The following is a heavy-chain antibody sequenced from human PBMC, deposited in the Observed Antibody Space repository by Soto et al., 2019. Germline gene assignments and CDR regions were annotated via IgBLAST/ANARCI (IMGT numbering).Heavy chain of an antibody. CDR1: GFALRDSA. V-gene: IGHV3-9*01. Sequence: VQLVESGGALVQPGGSLRLSCATSGFALRDSAMHWVWQVSGGGLQWVSGMYSSGDVGYAGSVRGRFTMSRDVARNALFLQMSSLTADDTALYYCVKDNLAGGADVWGQGTTVTVSS. CDR3: VKDNLAGGADV. J-gene: IGHJ6*02. CDR2: MYSSGDV. D-gene: IGHD3-10*01.